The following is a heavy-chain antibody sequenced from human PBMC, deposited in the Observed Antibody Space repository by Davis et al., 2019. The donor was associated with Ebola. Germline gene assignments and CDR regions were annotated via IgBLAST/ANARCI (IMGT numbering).Heavy chain of an antibody. Sequence: SETLSLTCTVSGGSISSYYWSWIRQPPGKGLEWIGSIYYSGSTYYNPSLKSRVTISVDTSKNQFSLKLSSVTAADTAVYYCARVSKLGQLTLYYGMDVWGQGTTVTVSS. V-gene: IGHV4-39*07. D-gene: IGHD2-2*01. CDR1: GGSISSYY. CDR3: ARVSKLGQLTLYYGMDV. CDR2: IYYSGST. J-gene: IGHJ6*02.